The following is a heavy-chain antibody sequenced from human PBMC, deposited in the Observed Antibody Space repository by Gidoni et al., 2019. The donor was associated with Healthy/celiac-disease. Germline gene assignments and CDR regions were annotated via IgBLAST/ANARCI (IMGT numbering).Heavy chain of an antibody. Sequence: QLQLQESGPGLVKPSETLSLTCTVSGGSISSSSYYWGWIRQPPGKGLEWIGSIYYSGSTYYNPSLKSRVTISVDTSKNQFSLKLSSVTAADTAVYYCARVTIALRMDVWGKGTTVTVSS. CDR3: ARVTIALRMDV. V-gene: IGHV4-39*01. J-gene: IGHJ6*04. CDR2: IYYSGST. D-gene: IGHD3-3*01. CDR1: GGSISSSSYY.